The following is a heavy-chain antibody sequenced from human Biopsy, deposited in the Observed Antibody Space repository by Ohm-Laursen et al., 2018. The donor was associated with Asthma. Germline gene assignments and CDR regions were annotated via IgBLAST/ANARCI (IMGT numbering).Heavy chain of an antibody. V-gene: IGHV1-18*04. CDR1: GYTFRSYG. Sequence: ATVKISCKASGYTFRSYGVSWVRQAPGQGLEWMGWISPFTGDTHFGQKFQGRVTMTTDTSTDTAYMELRSLRSDDTAVYYCARHPYNFGGFDYWGQGSLVLVSS. CDR2: ISPFTGDT. J-gene: IGHJ4*02. CDR3: ARHPYNFGGFDY. D-gene: IGHD5-24*01.